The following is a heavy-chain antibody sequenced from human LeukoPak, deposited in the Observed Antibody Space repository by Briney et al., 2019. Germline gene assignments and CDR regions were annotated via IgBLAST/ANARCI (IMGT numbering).Heavy chain of an antibody. J-gene: IGHJ4*02. D-gene: IGHD2-15*01. CDR2: ISWNSGSI. Sequence: GGSLRLSCEASGFTFDDYAMPWVRQAPGKGLEWVSGISWNSGSIGYADSVRGRITISRDNAKNSLYLQMNSLRVEDTALYYCAKSGAAYCSGGSCSRPFDYWGQGTLVTVSS. CDR3: AKSGAAYCSGGSCSRPFDY. V-gene: IGHV3-9*01. CDR1: GFTFDDYA.